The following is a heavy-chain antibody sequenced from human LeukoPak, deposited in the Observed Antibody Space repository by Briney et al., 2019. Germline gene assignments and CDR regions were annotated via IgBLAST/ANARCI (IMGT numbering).Heavy chain of an antibody. D-gene: IGHD4-17*01. CDR3: ARYYGDYRNWFDP. CDR1: GDSISSGGYF. J-gene: IGHJ5*02. V-gene: IGHV4-30-2*01. CDR2: IYHSGST. Sequence: SQTLSLTCAVSGDSISSGGYFWSWIRQPPGKGLEWIGYIYHSGSTYYNPSLKSRVTISIDRSKNQFSLKLCSVTAADTAVYYCARYYGDYRNWFDPWGQGTLVIVSS.